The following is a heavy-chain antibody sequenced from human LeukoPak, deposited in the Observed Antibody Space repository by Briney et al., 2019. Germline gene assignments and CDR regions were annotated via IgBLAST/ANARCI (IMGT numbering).Heavy chain of an antibody. CDR1: GGSISRFY. D-gene: IGHD3-22*01. Sequence: SETLSLTCTVSGGSISRFYWSWIRQPPGKGLEWIGYIYYSGSTNYNPSLKSRVTISLDTSKNQFSLKLSSVTAADTAVYYCARSGDYYDSSGYYCASFDYWCQGTLVIVS. J-gene: IGHJ4*02. V-gene: IGHV4-59*01. CDR2: IYYSGST. CDR3: ARSGDYYDSSGYYCASFDY.